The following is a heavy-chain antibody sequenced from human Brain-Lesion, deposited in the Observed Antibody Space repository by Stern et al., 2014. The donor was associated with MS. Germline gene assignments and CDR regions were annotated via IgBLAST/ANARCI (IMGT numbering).Heavy chain of an antibody. Sequence: EEQLVESGGGVVQPGRSLRLSCEASGFSFDDYCMHWVRQAPGKGLEWVAGITWKSGTIAYAHSFQGRFTMSRDAAKNTPYLNMNGLRAEDTALYYCAKDMMDYFGSGSFGSFDHWGQGTLVTVSS. CDR2: ITWKSGTI. CDR3: AKDMMDYFGSGSFGSFDH. V-gene: IGHV3-9*01. D-gene: IGHD3-10*01. J-gene: IGHJ4*02. CDR1: GFSFDDYC.